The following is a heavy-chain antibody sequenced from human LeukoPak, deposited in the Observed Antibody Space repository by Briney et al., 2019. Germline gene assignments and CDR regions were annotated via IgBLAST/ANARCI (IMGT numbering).Heavy chain of an antibody. D-gene: IGHD3-3*01. CDR3: AKGGDFWSGYSRGYYMDV. J-gene: IGHJ6*03. CDR2: ISGSGGST. Sequence: SGRSLRISCAGSGFTFSGYWMSWVRQAPGKGLDWVSAISGSGGSTYYADSVKGRFTISRDNSKNTLYLQMNSLRAEDTAVYYCAKGGDFWSGYSRGYYMDVWGKGTTVTVSS. V-gene: IGHV3-23*01. CDR1: GFTFSGYW.